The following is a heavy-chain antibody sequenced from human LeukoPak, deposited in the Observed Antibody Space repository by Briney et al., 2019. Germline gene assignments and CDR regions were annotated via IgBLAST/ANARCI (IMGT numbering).Heavy chain of an antibody. CDR1: GFTLDDYA. V-gene: IGHV3-43*02. CDR3: ASSGITPG. Sequence: GGSLRLSCAASGFTLDDYAMHWVRQAPGKGLEWVSLISGDGGSTYYADSVKGRFTISRDNSKNSLYLQMNSLRTEDTALYYCASSGITPGWGQGTLVTVSS. D-gene: IGHD3-10*01. CDR2: ISGDGGST. J-gene: IGHJ4*02.